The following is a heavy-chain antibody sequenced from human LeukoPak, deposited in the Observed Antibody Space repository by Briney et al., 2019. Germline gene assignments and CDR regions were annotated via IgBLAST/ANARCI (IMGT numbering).Heavy chain of an antibody. CDR2: IYNGTTT. V-gene: IGHV3-66*01. CDR3: ARVASRAFDY. Sequence: GGSLRLSCAASRFTVSTNYMSWVRQAPGEGLEWVSIIYNGTTTYYADSVKGRFTISRDNSKNTLYLQMNSLRAEDTALYYCARVASRAFDYWGQGTLVTVSS. J-gene: IGHJ4*02. CDR1: RFTVSTNY.